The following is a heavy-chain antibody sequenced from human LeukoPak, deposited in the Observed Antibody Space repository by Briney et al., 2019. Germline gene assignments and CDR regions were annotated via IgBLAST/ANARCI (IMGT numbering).Heavy chain of an antibody. V-gene: IGHV1-18*01. Sequence: ASVKVSCKASGYTFTSYGISWVRQAPGQGLEWMGWISAYNGNTNYAQKLQGRVTMTTDTSTSTAYMELRSLRSDDTAVYYCAKDQPLGGSYTFDYWGQGTLVTVSS. D-gene: IGHD1-26*01. J-gene: IGHJ4*02. CDR3: AKDQPLGGSYTFDY. CDR2: ISAYNGNT. CDR1: GYTFTSYG.